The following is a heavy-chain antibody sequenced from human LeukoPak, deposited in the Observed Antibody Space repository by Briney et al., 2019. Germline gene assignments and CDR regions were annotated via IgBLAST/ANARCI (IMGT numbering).Heavy chain of an antibody. Sequence: GGSLRLSCAASGFTFSNNAMSWVRQAPGKGLEWVSATSTSGGSAYYADSVKGRFTISRDNSKSTLYLQMDSLRADDTAVYYCARYSGSYYYPPAWDLWGQGTLVTVSS. CDR1: GFTFSNNA. J-gene: IGHJ4*02. CDR3: ARYSGSYYYPPAWDL. CDR2: TSTSGGSA. D-gene: IGHD1-26*01. V-gene: IGHV3-23*01.